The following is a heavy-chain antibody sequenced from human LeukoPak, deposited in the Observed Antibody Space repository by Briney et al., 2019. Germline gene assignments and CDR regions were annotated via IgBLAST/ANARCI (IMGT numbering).Heavy chain of an antibody. Sequence: SETLSLTCTVSGYSISSGFYWGWIRQSPGKGLDWIGSIHYSEITFYNPSLKSRVTMSLDTSKNRFSLNLNSVTAADTAVYYCASIYGSGSNRRPNWGPGTLVTVSS. CDR3: ASIYGSGSNRRPN. V-gene: IGHV4-38-2*02. J-gene: IGHJ4*02. CDR2: IHYSEIT. D-gene: IGHD3-10*01. CDR1: GYSISSGFY.